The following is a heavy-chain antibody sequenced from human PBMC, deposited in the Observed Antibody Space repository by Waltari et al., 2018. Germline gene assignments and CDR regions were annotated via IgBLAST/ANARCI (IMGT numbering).Heavy chain of an antibody. J-gene: IGHJ4*02. V-gene: IGHV4-34*01. CDR2: INHSGST. D-gene: IGHD6-13*01. Sequence: QVQLQQWGAGLLKPSETLSLTCAVYGGSFSGYYWSWIRQPPGKGLEWIGEINHSGSTNYNPSLKSRVTISVDTSKNQFSLKLSSVTAADTAVYYCAGGERIAAAGAYDYWGQGTLVTVSS. CDR3: AGGERIAAAGAYDY. CDR1: GGSFSGYY.